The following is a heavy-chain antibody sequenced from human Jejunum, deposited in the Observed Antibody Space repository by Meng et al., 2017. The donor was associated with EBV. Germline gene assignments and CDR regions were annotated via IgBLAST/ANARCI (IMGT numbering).Heavy chain of an antibody. V-gene: IGHV4-61*01. CDR1: GGSVSSGTYY. J-gene: IGHJ4*02. D-gene: IGHD1-1*01. CDR2: IYNSGST. CDR3: ARNWNF. Sequence: QVPRKESGPGLVTPSETLSLTCTVSGGSVSSGTYYWTWIRQPPGKGLEWIGYIYNSGSTNYNPSLKSRVTISLDTSKNQFSLKLSSVTAADTAMYYCARNWNFWGQGTLVTVSS.